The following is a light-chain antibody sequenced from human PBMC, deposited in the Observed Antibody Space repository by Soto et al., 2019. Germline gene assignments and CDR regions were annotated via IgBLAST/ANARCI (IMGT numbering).Light chain of an antibody. J-gene: IGKJ5*01. CDR2: RAS. CDR3: QQYGSSPPIT. Sequence: DIGVTQSPDALAVSLGERATINCKSSQSVLYSSNNKNYLAWYQQKPGQAPRPLIYRASSRATGIPDRFSGSGSGTDFTLTISRLEPEDFAVYYCQQYGSSPPITFGQGTRLEIK. CDR1: QSVLYSSNNKNY. V-gene: IGKV4-1*01.